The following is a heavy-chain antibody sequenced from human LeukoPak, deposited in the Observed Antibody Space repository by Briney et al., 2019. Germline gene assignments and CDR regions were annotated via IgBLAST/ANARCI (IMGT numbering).Heavy chain of an antibody. CDR1: GFTFSSYS. CDR2: ISSSSSYI. CDR3: ARGVTMIDYYFDY. D-gene: IGHD3-22*01. Sequence: GGSLRLSCAASGFTFSSYSMNWVRQAPGKGLEWVSSISSSSSYIYYADSVKGRFTISRDNAKNSLYLQMNSLRAEDTAVYYCARGVTMIDYYFDYWGQGTLVTVSS. J-gene: IGHJ4*02. V-gene: IGHV3-21*01.